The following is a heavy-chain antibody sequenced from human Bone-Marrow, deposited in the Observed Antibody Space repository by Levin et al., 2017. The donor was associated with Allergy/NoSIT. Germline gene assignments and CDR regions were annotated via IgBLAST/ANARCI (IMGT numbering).Heavy chain of an antibody. Sequence: GSLRLSCAASGFTVSNNYMSWVRQAPGKGLEWVSLIYSGGTTYYADSVKGRFSISRDNSKNTLYLQMNTLRAEDTAVYYCVAFLPTTTTPFDYWGQGTLVTVSS. J-gene: IGHJ4*02. V-gene: IGHV3-53*01. CDR3: VAFLPTTTTPFDY. D-gene: IGHD4-11*01. CDR2: IYSGGTT. CDR1: GFTVSNNY.